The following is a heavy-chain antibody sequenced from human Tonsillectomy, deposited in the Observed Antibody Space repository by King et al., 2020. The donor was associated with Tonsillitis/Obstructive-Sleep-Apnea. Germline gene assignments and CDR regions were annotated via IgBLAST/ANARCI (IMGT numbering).Heavy chain of an antibody. CDR1: GFTFSSYW. CDR2: IKEDGSEK. V-gene: IGHV3-7*01. J-gene: IGHJ3*02. Sequence: VQLVESGGGLVQPGGSLRLSCAASGFTFSSYWMSWVRQAPGKGLEWVANIKEDGSEKHYMDSVKGRFTISRDNAKKSLYLQMNSLRGEDTAVYYCATGHNWNDAFDIWGQGTMVTVSS. CDR3: ATGHNWNDAFDI. D-gene: IGHD1-1*01.